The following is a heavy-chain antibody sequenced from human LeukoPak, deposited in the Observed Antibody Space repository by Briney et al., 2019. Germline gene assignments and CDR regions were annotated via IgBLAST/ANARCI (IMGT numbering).Heavy chain of an antibody. V-gene: IGHV4-61*02. CDR3: ARESYCSSTSCSLDY. D-gene: IGHD2-2*01. J-gene: IGHJ4*02. Sequence: SETLSLTCTVSGGSISSGSYYWSWIRQPAGKGLEWIGRIYTSGSTNYNPSLKSRVTISVDTSKNQFSLKLSSVTAADTAVYYCARESYCSSTSCSLDYWGQGTLVTVSS. CDR2: IYTSGST. CDR1: GGSISSGSYY.